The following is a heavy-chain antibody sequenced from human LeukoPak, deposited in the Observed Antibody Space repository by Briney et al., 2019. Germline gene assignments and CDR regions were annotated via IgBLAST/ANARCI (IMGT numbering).Heavy chain of an antibody. D-gene: IGHD3-3*01. J-gene: IGHJ5*02. CDR2: MNPNSGNT. V-gene: IGHV1-8*01. CDR1: GYTFTSYD. CDR3: ARGNYDFWSGYQYDWFDP. Sequence: ASVKVSCKASGYTFTSYDINWVRQATGQGLEWMGWMNPNSGNTGYAQKFQGRVTMTRNTSINTAYMELSSLRSEVTAVYYCARGNYDFWSGYQYDWFDPWGQGTLVTVSS.